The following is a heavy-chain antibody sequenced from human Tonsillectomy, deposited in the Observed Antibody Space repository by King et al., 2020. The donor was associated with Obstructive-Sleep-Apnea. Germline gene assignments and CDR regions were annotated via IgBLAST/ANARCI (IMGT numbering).Heavy chain of an antibody. CDR3: ARDEGYYDSSGYHDY. J-gene: IGHJ4*02. V-gene: IGHV3-30-3*01. CDR2: ISYDGSNK. D-gene: IGHD3-22*01. CDR1: GFTFSSYA. Sequence: VQLVESGGGVVQPGRSLRLSCAASGFTFSSYAMHWVRQAPGKGLEWVAVISYDGSNKYYADSVKGRFTISRDNSKNTLYLQMNSLRAEDTAVYYCARDEGYYDSSGYHDYWGQGTLVTVSS.